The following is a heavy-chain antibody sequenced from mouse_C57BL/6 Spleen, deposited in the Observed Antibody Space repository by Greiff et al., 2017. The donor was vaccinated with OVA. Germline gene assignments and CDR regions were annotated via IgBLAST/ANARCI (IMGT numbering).Heavy chain of an antibody. J-gene: IGHJ2*01. Sequence: VQLQQSGAELARPGASVKLSCKASGYTFTSYGISWVKQRTGQGLEWIGEIYPRSGNTYYNEKFKGKATLTADKSSSTAYMELRSLTSEDSAVYFCARSLEGKDYWGQGTTLTVSS. CDR2: IYPRSGNT. CDR1: GYTFTSYG. CDR3: ARSLEGKDY. V-gene: IGHV1-81*01.